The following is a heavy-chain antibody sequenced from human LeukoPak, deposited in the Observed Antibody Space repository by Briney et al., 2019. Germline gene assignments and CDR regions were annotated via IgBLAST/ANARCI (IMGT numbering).Heavy chain of an antibody. CDR3: ARDQPQYGDYVTPLDY. Sequence: ASVKVSCTASGYTFTSYYMHWVRQAPGQGLEWMGIINPSGGSTSYAQKFQGRVTMTRDMSTSTVYMELSSLRSEDTAVYYCARDQPQYGDYVTPLDYWGQGTLVTVSS. J-gene: IGHJ4*02. CDR2: INPSGGST. CDR1: GYTFTSYY. V-gene: IGHV1-46*01. D-gene: IGHD4-17*01.